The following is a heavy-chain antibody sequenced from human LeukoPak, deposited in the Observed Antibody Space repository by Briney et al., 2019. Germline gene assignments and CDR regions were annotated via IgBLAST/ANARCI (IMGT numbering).Heavy chain of an antibody. CDR2: IKEDGSEK. Sequence: GGSLRLSCAASGFTFSTYWMSWVRQAPGMRLEWVATIKEDGSEKYYVDSVKGRFIISRDNAKNSLYLQMNSLRAEDTAVYYCATPASRTVDCWGQGTLVTVSS. V-gene: IGHV3-7*01. J-gene: IGHJ4*02. CDR1: GFTFSTYW. D-gene: IGHD1-1*01. CDR3: ATPASRTVDC.